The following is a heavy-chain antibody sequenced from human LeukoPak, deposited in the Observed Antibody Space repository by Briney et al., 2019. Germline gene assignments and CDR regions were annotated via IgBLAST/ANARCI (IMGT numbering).Heavy chain of an antibody. CDR3: ARDRGSYTY. Sequence: ASVKVSCKASGYTFTSYHLHWVRQAPGQRPEWLGWMNVGSGNTKYSQTFQGRVTFSADTSTSTAYMELRSLRSDDTAVYYCARDRGSYTYWGQGTLVTVSS. J-gene: IGHJ4*02. CDR1: GYTFTSYH. D-gene: IGHD1-26*01. CDR2: MNVGSGNT. V-gene: IGHV1-3*01.